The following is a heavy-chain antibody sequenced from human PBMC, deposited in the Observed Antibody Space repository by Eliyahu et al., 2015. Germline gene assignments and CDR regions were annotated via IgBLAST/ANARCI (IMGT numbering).Heavy chain of an antibody. CDR3: AKSYGDYFDY. J-gene: IGHJ4*02. CDR2: ISYDGSNK. Sequence: QVQLVESGGGVVQPGRSLRLSXAASGFTFSSYGMHWVRQAPGKGLEWVAVISYDGSNKYYADSVKGRFTISRDNSKNTLYLQMNSLRAEDTAVYYCAKSYGDYFDYWGQGTLVTVSS. CDR1: GFTFSSYG. V-gene: IGHV3-30*18. D-gene: IGHD4-17*01.